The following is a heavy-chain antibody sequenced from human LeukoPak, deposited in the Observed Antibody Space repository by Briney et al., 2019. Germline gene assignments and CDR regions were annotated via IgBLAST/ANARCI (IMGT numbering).Heavy chain of an antibody. Sequence: GGSLRLSCAASGFTFSSYAMMWVRQAPGRGLEWVSAISGSGGSTYYADSVKGRFTISRDNSKNTLYLQMNSLRAEDTAVYYCAKDDDYVWGSYRSYFDYWGQGTLVTVSS. CDR1: GFTFSSYA. V-gene: IGHV3-23*01. D-gene: IGHD3-16*02. CDR2: ISGSGGST. J-gene: IGHJ4*02. CDR3: AKDDDYVWGSYRSYFDY.